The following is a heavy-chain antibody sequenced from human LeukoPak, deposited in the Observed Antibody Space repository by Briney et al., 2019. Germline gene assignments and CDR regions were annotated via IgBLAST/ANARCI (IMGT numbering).Heavy chain of an antibody. CDR1: GFTFSSYP. D-gene: IGHD6-13*01. V-gene: IGHV3-23*01. J-gene: IGHJ4*02. CDR2: ISATGGNT. CDR3: AKSRAASGVAPAGYDY. Sequence: GGSLSLSCAASGFTFSSYPMTWVRQAPGQGLEWVSSISATGGNTYHADSVKGRFTISRDISKNTLYLQMNSLRAEDTATYYCAKSRAASGVAPAGYDYSGQGTLVTVSS.